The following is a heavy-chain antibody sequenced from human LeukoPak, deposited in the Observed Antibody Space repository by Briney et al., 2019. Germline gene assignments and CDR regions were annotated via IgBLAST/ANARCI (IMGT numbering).Heavy chain of an antibody. D-gene: IGHD3-22*01. CDR2: INPNSGGT. J-gene: IGHJ4*02. Sequence: ASVKVSCKASGYTFTGYYMHWVRQAPGQGLEWMGRINPNSGGTNYAQKFQGRVTMTRDTSISTAYMELSRLRSDDTAVYYCAREAADGMIVVVITNFDYWAREPWSPSPQ. CDR1: GYTFTGYY. CDR3: AREAADGMIVVVITNFDY. V-gene: IGHV1-2*06.